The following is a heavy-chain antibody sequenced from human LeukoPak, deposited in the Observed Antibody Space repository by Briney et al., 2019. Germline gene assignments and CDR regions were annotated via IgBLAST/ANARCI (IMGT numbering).Heavy chain of an antibody. Sequence: GGAVSLSCASSGFTFSSYAMHWVGQAPGRGLEGVAVISYDGSNKYYADSVKGRFTISRDNSKNTLYLQMHSPRAEDTAVYYCASGRRHNQANDYWGQGTLVTVAS. D-gene: IGHD5-24*01. V-gene: IGHV3-30*04. CDR3: ASGRRHNQANDY. CDR2: ISYDGSNK. J-gene: IGHJ4*02. CDR1: GFTFSSYA.